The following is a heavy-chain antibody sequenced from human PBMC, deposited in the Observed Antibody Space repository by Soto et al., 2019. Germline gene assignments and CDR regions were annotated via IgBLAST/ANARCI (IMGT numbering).Heavy chain of an antibody. Sequence: QVQLVQSGAEVKKPGSSVKVSCKASGGTFSSDSFSWVRQAPGQGLEWMGGIIPMFDTPIYAQKFHDRVTITAYESTSTAYMQLSSLRSGDTAVYYWARSGGLDRDFNYWGQGSLGTVSS. CDR1: GGTFSSDS. D-gene: IGHD2-15*01. CDR3: ARSGGLDRDFNY. CDR2: IIPMFDTP. J-gene: IGHJ4*02. V-gene: IGHV1-69*12.